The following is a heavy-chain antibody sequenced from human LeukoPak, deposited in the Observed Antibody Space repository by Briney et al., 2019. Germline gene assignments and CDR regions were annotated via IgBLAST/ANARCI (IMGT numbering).Heavy chain of an antibody. CDR3: ARKSAVRKTSEFDQ. CDR2: ISPNSGGT. Sequence: ASVKFPGKASGYTFTDYYVHWVRQAPGQGLEWMGWISPNSGGTNYAQKFQGRVTMTRDTSISTAYMELSRLTSDDTAVYYCARKSAVRKTSEFDQWGQGTLVTVSS. J-gene: IGHJ4*02. V-gene: IGHV1-2*02. D-gene: IGHD2-2*01. CDR1: GYTFTDYY.